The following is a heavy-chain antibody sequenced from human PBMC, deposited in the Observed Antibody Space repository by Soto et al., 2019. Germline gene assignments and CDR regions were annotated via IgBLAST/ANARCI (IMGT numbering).Heavy chain of an antibody. Sequence: ASVKVSCKASGYTFTSYGISWVRQAPGQGLEWMVCISAYNGNTNYAQKLQGRVTMTTDTSTSTAYMELRSLRSDDTAVYYCARDRLWDYGDYGIDYWGQGTLVTVSS. CDR3: ARDRLWDYGDYGIDY. V-gene: IGHV1-18*01. D-gene: IGHD4-17*01. J-gene: IGHJ4*02. CDR2: ISAYNGNT. CDR1: GYTFTSYG.